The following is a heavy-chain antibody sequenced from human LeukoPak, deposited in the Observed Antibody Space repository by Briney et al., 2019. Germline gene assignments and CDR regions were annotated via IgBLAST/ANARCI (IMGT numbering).Heavy chain of an antibody. V-gene: IGHV4-34*01. CDR1: GGSFSGYY. J-gene: IGHJ4*02. CDR3: AREGRWLQFYYFDY. Sequence: PSETLSLTCAVYGGSFSGYYWSWIRQPPGKGLEWIGEINHSGSINYNPSLKSRVTISVDTSKNQFSLKLSSVTAADTAVYYCAREGRWLQFYYFDYWGQGTLVTVSS. D-gene: IGHD5-24*01. CDR2: INHSGSI.